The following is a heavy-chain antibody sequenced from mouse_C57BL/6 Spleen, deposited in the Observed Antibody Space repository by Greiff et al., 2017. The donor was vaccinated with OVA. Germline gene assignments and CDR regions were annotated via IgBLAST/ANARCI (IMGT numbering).Heavy chain of an antibody. CDR2: INPNNGGT. D-gene: IGHD2-4*01. Sequence: VQLQQSGPELVKPGASVKISCKASGYTFTDYYMNWVKQSHGKSLEWIGDINPNNGGTSYNQKFKGKATLTVDKSSSTAYMELRSLTSEDSAVYYCARRRLRQAMDYWGQGTSVTVSS. CDR3: ARRRLRQAMDY. J-gene: IGHJ4*01. V-gene: IGHV1-26*01. CDR1: GYTFTDYY.